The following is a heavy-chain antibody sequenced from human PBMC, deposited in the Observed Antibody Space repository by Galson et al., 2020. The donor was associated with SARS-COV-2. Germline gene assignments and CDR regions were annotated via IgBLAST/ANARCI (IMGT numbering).Heavy chain of an antibody. CDR2: ISSSGSTM. CDR1: GLTFSNYE. Sequence: GGSLRLSCAASGLTFSNYEMNWVRQAPGQGLEWVSYISSSGSTMYYADSVNGRFTISRDNAKNSLYLQMDSLRAEDTAVYYGARDLGSGWYGPLVRWGQGTLVTVSS. CDR3: ARDLGSGWYGPLVR. J-gene: IGHJ4*02. V-gene: IGHV3-48*03. D-gene: IGHD6-19*01.